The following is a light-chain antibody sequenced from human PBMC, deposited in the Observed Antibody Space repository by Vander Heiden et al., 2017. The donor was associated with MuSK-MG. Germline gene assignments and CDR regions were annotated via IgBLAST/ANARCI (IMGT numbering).Light chain of an antibody. CDR3: LQRSNWAAT. V-gene: IGKV3-11*01. J-gene: IGKJ4*01. Sequence: EIVLTQSQATLYLSPGERATISCRASQSVSSYLAWYQQKPGQAPRLLIYDASNRATGTPARFSGRGSGTDFILTISSLEAEDFAVYYCLQRSNWAATFHAWAKVEIK. CDR2: DAS. CDR1: QSVSSY.